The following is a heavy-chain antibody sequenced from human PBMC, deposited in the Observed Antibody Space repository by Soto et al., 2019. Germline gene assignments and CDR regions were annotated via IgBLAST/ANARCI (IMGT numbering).Heavy chain of an antibody. CDR1: GFTFSDYY. CDR2: ISSSSSYT. Sequence: GGSLRLSCAASGFTFSDYYMSWIRQAPGKGLEWVSYISSSSSYTNYADSVKGRFTISRDNAKNSLYLQMNSLRAEDTAVYYCAKSRWLRPLAREFSGSYWGQGTLVTVSS. D-gene: IGHD5-12*01. J-gene: IGHJ4*02. CDR3: AKSRWLRPLAREFSGSY. V-gene: IGHV3-11*06.